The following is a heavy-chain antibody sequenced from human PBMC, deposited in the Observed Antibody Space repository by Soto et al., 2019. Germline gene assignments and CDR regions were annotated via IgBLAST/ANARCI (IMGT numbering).Heavy chain of an antibody. CDR3: ARGRYGDY. J-gene: IGHJ4*02. Sequence: QVHLVQSGAEVKKPGASVKVSCKGSGYAFTTYGITWVRQAPGQGLEWMGWISAHNGNTNYAQKLQGRVTVNRDPSTSTAYMELRSLSSDDTAVYYCARGRYGDYWGQGALVTVSS. CDR2: ISAHNGNT. CDR1: GYAFTTYG. V-gene: IGHV1-18*01. D-gene: IGHD1-1*01.